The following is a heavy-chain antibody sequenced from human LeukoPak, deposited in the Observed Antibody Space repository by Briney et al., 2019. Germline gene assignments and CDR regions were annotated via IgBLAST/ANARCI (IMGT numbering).Heavy chain of an antibody. D-gene: IGHD5-12*01. CDR3: ARVRGYDRQDWFDP. Sequence: GGSLRLSCAASGFTFSSYSMNWVRQAPGKGLEWVSSISSSSSYIYYADSVKGRFTISRDNAKNSLYLQMNSLRAEDTAVYYCARVRGYDRQDWFDPWAREPWSPSPQ. V-gene: IGHV3-21*04. CDR2: ISSSSSYI. J-gene: IGHJ5*02. CDR1: GFTFSSYS.